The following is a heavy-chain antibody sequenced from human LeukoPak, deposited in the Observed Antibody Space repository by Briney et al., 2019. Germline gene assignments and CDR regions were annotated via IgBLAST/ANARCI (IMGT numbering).Heavy chain of an antibody. V-gene: IGHV1-24*01. J-gene: IGHJ6*03. CDR3: ARRVPTGSWDHYYYYYMDV. D-gene: IGHD6-13*01. CDR1: GYTLTELS. CDR2: FDPEDGET. Sequence: ASVKVSCKVSGYTLTELSMHWERQALGKRLGWRGGFDPEDGETIYAQKFQGRVTMTEDTSTDTAYMELSSLTSEDTALYYCARRVPTGSWDHYYYYYMDVWGKGTTVTVSS.